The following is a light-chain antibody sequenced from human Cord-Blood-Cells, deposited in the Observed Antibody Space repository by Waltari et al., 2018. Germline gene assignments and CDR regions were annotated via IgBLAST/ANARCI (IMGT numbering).Light chain of an antibody. CDR1: QSVSSY. CDR3: QQRSNWPPLT. CDR2: DAA. V-gene: IGKV3-11*01. Sequence: EIVLTQSTATPSSSPGERATIACRASQSVSSYLAWYQQKPAQPPRLLIYDAANRANGNPARFSGSGSGTDFTLTISSLEPEDFAVYYCQQRSNWPPLTFGGGTKVEIK. J-gene: IGKJ4*01.